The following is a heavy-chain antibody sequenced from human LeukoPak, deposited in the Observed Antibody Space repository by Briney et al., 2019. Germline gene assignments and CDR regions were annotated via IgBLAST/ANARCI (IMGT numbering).Heavy chain of an antibody. CDR1: GYSISSDNW. V-gene: IGHV4-28*01. CDR3: ARKPNAVYWFDP. J-gene: IGHJ5*02. D-gene: IGHD4/OR15-4a*01. CDR2: IHYSGIT. Sequence: SDTLSLTCAVSGYSISSDNWWGWIRQPPGKGLEWIGYIHYSGITYYSPSLKSRVTLSVDASKNQFSLRLSSVTAVDTAVYYCARKPNAVYWFDPWGQGTLVTVSS.